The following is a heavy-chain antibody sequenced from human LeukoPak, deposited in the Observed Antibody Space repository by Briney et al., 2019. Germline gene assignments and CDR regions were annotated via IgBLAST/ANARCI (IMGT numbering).Heavy chain of an antibody. Sequence: PGGSLRLSCAASGFTFSSYAMSWVRQAPGKGLEWVSAISGSGGSTYYADSVKGRFTISRDNSKNTLYLQMNSLRAEDTAVYYCAKVLSGYSSSSYYYYGMDVWGQGTTVTVSS. CDR1: GFTFSSYA. CDR3: AKVLSGYSSSSYYYYGMDV. CDR2: ISGSGGST. V-gene: IGHV3-23*01. D-gene: IGHD6-13*01. J-gene: IGHJ6*02.